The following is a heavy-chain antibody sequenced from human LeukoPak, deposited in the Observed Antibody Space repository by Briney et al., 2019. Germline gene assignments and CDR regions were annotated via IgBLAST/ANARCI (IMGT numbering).Heavy chain of an antibody. CDR2: ISSSGSII. Sequence: GGSLRLSRAASGFTFSGYEMNWVRQAPGKGLEWVSYISSSGSIIYYADSVKGRFTISRDNAKNSLYLQMNSLRAEDTAVYYCARDDAGYSSGWYWVYWGQGTLVTVSS. V-gene: IGHV3-48*03. J-gene: IGHJ4*02. D-gene: IGHD6-19*01. CDR1: GFTFSGYE. CDR3: ARDDAGYSSGWYWVY.